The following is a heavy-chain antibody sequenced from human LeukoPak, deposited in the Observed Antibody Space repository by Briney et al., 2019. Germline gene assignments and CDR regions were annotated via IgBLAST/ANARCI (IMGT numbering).Heavy chain of an antibody. CDR2: INPDGNEK. CDR3: SGRDSSRSPRAY. Sequence: GGSLRLSCAASGLTFADFWMNWVRLTPGRGLEWLANINPDGNEKYYVDSVKGRFAISRENAKNEVYLEMNSLRAEDTGVYYCSGRDSSRSPRAYWGQGTLVSVSS. D-gene: IGHD2-2*01. V-gene: IGHV3-7*01. J-gene: IGHJ4*02. CDR1: GLTFADFW.